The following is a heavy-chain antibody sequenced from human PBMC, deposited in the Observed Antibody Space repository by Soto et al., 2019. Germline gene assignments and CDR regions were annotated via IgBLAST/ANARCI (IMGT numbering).Heavy chain of an antibody. CDR1: GGSFSGYY. D-gene: IGHD5-12*01. CDR3: ARHFPDRVAAITWGCYFDY. CDR2: INHSGST. Sequence: SETLSLTCAVYGGSFSGYYWSWVRQPPGKGLEWIGEINHSGSTNYNPSLKSRVTISVDTSKNQFSLKLSSVTAADTAVYYCARHFPDRVAAITWGCYFDYWGQGTLVTVSS. J-gene: IGHJ4*02. V-gene: IGHV4-34*01.